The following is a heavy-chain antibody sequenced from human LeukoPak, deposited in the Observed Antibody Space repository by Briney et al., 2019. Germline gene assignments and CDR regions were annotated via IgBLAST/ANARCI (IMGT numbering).Heavy chain of an antibody. D-gene: IGHD3-10*01. CDR3: ARDPYGSGSYCPGDY. V-gene: IGHV3-30*04. CDR2: ISYDGSNK. Sequence: GGSLRLSCAASGFTFSSYAMHWVRQAPGKGLEWVAVISYDGSNKYYADSVKGRFTISRDNSKNTLYLQMNSLRPEDTAVYYCARDPYGSGSYCPGDYWGQGTLVTVSS. J-gene: IGHJ4*02. CDR1: GFTFSSYA.